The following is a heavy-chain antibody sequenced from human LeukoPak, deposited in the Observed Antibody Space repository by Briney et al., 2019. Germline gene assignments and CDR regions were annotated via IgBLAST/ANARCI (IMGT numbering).Heavy chain of an antibody. CDR1: RGTFSSSA. J-gene: IGHJ6*03. D-gene: IGHD5-18*01. CDR2: IIPIFGTA. V-gene: IGHV1-69*06. CDR3: ARQLWLEYYYMDV. Sequence: SVKVSCKASRGTFSSSAIIWVRQAPGQGLEWMGGIIPIFGTANYAQKFQGRVTITADKSTSTAYMELSSLRSEDTAVYYCARQLWLEYYYMDVWGKGTTVTVSS.